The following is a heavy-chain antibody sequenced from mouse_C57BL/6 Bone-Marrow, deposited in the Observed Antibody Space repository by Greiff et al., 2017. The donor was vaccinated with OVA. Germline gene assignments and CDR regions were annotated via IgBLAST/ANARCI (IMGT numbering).Heavy chain of an antibody. Sequence: EVKLVESVAELVRPGASVKLSCTASGFNIKNTYMHWVKQRPEQGLEWIGRLDPANGNTKYAPKFQGKATITADTSSNTAYLQLSSLTSEDTAIYYCARDLGPYYYAMDYWGQGTSVTVSS. CDR3: ARDLGPYYYAMDY. CDR2: LDPANGNT. CDR1: GFNIKNTY. V-gene: IGHV14-3*01. J-gene: IGHJ4*01. D-gene: IGHD4-1*01.